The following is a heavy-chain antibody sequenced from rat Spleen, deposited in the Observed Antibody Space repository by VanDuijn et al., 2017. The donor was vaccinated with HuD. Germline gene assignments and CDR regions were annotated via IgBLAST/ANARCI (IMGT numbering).Heavy chain of an antibody. CDR2: ITSGGSNA. CDR1: GFTFSSFA. Sequence: EVQLVESGGGLVQPGRSLKLSCAASGFTFSSFAMAWVRQTPKKGLEWVAAITSGGSNAYYPDSVKGRFTISRDNAKNTLYLQMDSLRSEDTATYYCSRRHYGYTDYFDYWGQGVMVPVSS. J-gene: IGHJ2*01. CDR3: SRRHYGYTDYFDY. D-gene: IGHD1-11*01. V-gene: IGHV5S13*01.